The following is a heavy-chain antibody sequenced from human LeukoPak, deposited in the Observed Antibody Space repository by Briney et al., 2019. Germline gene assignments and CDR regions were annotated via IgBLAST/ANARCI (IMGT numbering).Heavy chain of an antibody. CDR3: ARETTVWVDFDP. CDR1: GVSISSYY. D-gene: IGHD4-17*01. Sequence: SETLSLTCTVSGVSISSYYWSWIRQPAGKALEWIGRIYTAESTNYNPSLKSRVTMSVDTSKNQFSLILSSVTAADTAVYYCARETTVWVDFDPWGQGTLVTLSS. V-gene: IGHV4-4*07. CDR2: IYTAEST. J-gene: IGHJ5*02.